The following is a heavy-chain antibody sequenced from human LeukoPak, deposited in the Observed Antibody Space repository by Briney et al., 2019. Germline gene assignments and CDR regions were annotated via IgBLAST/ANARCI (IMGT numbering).Heavy chain of an antibody. CDR2: ISVSSSSL. Sequence: PGGSLRLSCAASGFTFSSFSMNWVRQAPGKGLEWVSSISVSSSSLYYADSVKGRFTISRDNAKNSLYLQMNNLRAEDTAVYYCAKTRGSGPFDYWGQGTLVTVSS. CDR1: GFTFSSFS. D-gene: IGHD3-10*01. J-gene: IGHJ4*02. V-gene: IGHV3-21*04. CDR3: AKTRGSGPFDY.